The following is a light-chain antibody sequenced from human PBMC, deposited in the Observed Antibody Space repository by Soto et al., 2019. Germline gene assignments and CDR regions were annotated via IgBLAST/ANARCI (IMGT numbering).Light chain of an antibody. CDR2: GAS. J-gene: IGKJ1*01. V-gene: IGKV3-20*01. CDR1: QSFTTSQ. CDR3: QQYASSPRT. Sequence: SVSRGGGATLVRRASQSFTTSQLAWYQQRPGQAPRVLIFGASRRATGIPDRFSGSGSGTDFTLTISRLEPEDSAVYYCQQYASSPRTFGQGTKVDIK.